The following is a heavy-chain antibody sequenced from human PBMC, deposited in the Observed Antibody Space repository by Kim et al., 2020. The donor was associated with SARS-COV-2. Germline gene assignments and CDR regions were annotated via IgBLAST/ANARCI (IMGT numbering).Heavy chain of an antibody. CDR1: GFPFSAFY. D-gene: IGHD3-10*01. Sequence: GGSLRLSCAASGFPFSAFYMTWIRQAPGKGLEWVSNITRGGETIYYADSVKGRFTISRDNADNSVHLQMSSLRVEDTAIYYCARGGHLTVFGDYWGQGNMLTVSS. CDR3: ARGGHLTVFGDY. J-gene: IGHJ4*02. V-gene: IGHV3-11*01. CDR2: ITRGGETI.